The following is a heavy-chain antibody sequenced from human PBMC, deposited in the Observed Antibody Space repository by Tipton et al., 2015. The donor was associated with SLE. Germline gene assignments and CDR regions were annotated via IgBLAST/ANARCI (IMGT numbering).Heavy chain of an antibody. CDR3: AILPCSSTSCHTLYHY. CDR2: IYYSGST. D-gene: IGHD2-2*02. V-gene: IGHV4-39*07. Sequence: TLSLTCTVSGGSISSSSYYWGWIRQPPGKGLEWIGSIYYSGSTYYNPSLKSRVTISVDTSKNQFSLKLSSGTAADTAVYYCAILPCSSTSCHTLYHYWGQGTLVTVSS. J-gene: IGHJ4*02. CDR1: GGSISSSSYY.